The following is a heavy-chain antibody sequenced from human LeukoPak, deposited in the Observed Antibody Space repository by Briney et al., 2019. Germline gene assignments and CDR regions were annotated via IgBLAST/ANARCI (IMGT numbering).Heavy chain of an antibody. CDR2: VYYSGST. D-gene: IGHD2-8*01. V-gene: IGHV4-59*08. J-gene: IGHJ4*02. Sequence: AETLCLTCTVSGDSTSGSYWSWIRQPPGKGLEWIGSVYYSGSTYYNPSLKSRVTIAVDTSKNQFSLQLSSVTAADTAVYYCSRRHCINGVRFLGYWGQGTLVTVSS. CDR3: SRRHCINGVRFLGY. CDR1: GDSTSGSY.